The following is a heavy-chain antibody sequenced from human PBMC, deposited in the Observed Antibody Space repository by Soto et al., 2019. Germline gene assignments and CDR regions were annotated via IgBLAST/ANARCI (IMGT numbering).Heavy chain of an antibody. CDR3: VETPAASVLGYFAD. D-gene: IGHD6-25*01. J-gene: IGHJ1*01. V-gene: IGHV3-30*03. Sequence: GGSLRLSCATSGFVFSSYGMHWVRQAPGKGLEWVAVISYDGADIYYADSVRGRFTISRDNSKDTLYLHMSSLRPEDTAVYYCVETPAASVLGYFADWGQGTLVTVSS. CDR1: GFVFSSYG. CDR2: ISYDGADI.